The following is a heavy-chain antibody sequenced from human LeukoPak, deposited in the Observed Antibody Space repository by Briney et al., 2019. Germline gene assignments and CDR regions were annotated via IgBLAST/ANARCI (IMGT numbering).Heavy chain of an antibody. CDR3: SASLKTYCSGGKCHSDYYYYGMDV. Sequence: GGSLRLSCAASRSTFSGSAIHWVRQASGKGLEWVGRIRSKANTYATAYAASVEGRFTISRDDSKNTAFLQMNALKTEDSAVYYCSASLKTYCSGGKCHSDYYYYGMDVWGQGTTVTVSS. CDR2: IRSKANTYAT. V-gene: IGHV3-73*01. J-gene: IGHJ6*02. D-gene: IGHD2-15*01. CDR1: RSTFSGSA.